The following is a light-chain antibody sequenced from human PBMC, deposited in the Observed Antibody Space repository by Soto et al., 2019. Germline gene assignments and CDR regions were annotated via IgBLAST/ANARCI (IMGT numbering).Light chain of an antibody. J-gene: IGKJ5*01. V-gene: IGKV3-11*01. CDR1: QSVSSF. CDR2: EAS. Sequence: EIVLTQSPATLSLSPGERATLSCRASQSVSSFLAWYQQKPGQAPRLLIYEASKRATGIPARFSGSGSGTDFTLTISSLEPEDFAVYYCQQRSQQRTNWPSFTFGQGTRLEI. CDR3: QQRSQQRTNWPSFT.